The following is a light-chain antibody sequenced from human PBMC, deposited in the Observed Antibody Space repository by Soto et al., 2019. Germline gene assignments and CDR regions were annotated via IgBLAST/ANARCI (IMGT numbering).Light chain of an antibody. CDR1: QSLSTN. Sequence: EVVMTQSPVTLSVSPGERATLSCRASQSLSTNLGWYQQKPGQAPRLLIYGASTRATGTPARFSGSGSGTEFTLTISSLQSEDFAVYYCQHYNNWPPYTFGQGTKLEIK. V-gene: IGKV3-15*01. J-gene: IGKJ2*01. CDR2: GAS. CDR3: QHYNNWPPYT.